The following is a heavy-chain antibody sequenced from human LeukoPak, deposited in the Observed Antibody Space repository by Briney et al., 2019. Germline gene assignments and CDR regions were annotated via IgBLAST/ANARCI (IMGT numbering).Heavy chain of an antibody. D-gene: IGHD3-9*01. CDR3: ARQLTGYHAYYYMDV. Sequence: ASETLSLTCAVYGGSFSGYYWSWIRQPPGKGLEWIGEINHSGSTNYNPSLKSRVTISVDTSKNQFSLKLSSVTAADAAVYYCARQLTGYHAYYYMDVWGKGTTVTISS. CDR1: GGSFSGYY. V-gene: IGHV4-34*01. J-gene: IGHJ6*03. CDR2: INHSGST.